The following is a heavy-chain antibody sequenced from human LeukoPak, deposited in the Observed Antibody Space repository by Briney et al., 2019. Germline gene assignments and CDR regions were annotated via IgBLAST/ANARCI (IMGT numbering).Heavy chain of an antibody. Sequence: ASVKVSCKASGYTFTSYGISWVRQAPGQGLEWMGGIIPVFDRPTYAQKFEGRVTITADKSTNTTYMEISRLTSDDTAVYYCARDAQWELRAFDVWGQGTVVIVSS. CDR3: ARDAQWELRAFDV. V-gene: IGHV1-69*06. CDR2: IIPVFDRP. D-gene: IGHD1-26*01. J-gene: IGHJ3*01. CDR1: GYTFTSYG.